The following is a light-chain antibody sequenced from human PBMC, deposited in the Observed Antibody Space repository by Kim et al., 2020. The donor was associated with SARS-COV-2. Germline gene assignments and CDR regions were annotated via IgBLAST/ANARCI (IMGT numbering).Light chain of an antibody. Sequence: GQPITISCTGTSSDVCGDEYVSWYQQHPVKAPKLLIYDVRARPSGVSNRFSGSKSGNTASLTISGLQADDEANYYCISYTSSRTLLFGGGTQLTVL. CDR1: SSDVCGDEY. J-gene: IGLJ2*01. V-gene: IGLV2-14*03. CDR3: ISYTSSRTLL. CDR2: DVR.